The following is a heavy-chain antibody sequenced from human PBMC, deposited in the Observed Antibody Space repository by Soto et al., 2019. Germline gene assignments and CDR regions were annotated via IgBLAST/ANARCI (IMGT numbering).Heavy chain of an antibody. J-gene: IGHJ4*02. CDR3: ARGLFGQQWLVGFDT. CDR2: TIPMFATA. Sequence: QVHLVQSGAEVKKPGSSVKVSCKASGGSFSNYIFAWVRQAPGQGLEWMGGTIPMFATAQYAQKLQGRVTITADESTSTVYMDLTSLTSDGTAVYYCARGLFGQQWLVGFDTWGQGTLVTVSS. CDR1: GGSFSNYI. D-gene: IGHD6-19*01. V-gene: IGHV1-69*01.